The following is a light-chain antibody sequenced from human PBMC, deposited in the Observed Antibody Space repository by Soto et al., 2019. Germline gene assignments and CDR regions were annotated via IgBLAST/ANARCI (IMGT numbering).Light chain of an antibody. CDR1: SADIGFYDY. CDR3: CSYAGSWV. CDR2: GVT. Sequence: QSALTQPASVSGSPGQSITISCTGTSADIGFYDYVSWYQQYPGKAPNLLIYGVTYRPSGISYRFSGSKSGSTASLTISGLRDEDDADYYCCSYAGSWVFGGGTQLTVL. J-gene: IGLJ3*02. V-gene: IGLV2-14*01.